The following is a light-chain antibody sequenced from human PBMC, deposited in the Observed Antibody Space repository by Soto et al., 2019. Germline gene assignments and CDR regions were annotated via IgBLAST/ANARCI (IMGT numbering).Light chain of an antibody. CDR1: QSVSSSY. CDR2: GAS. V-gene: IGKV3-20*01. Sequence: EIVLTQSPGTLSLSPGERATLSCRASQSVSSSYLAWYQQKPGQAPRLLIYGASSRATDIPDRFSGSGCGTDFTLIISRLEPEDFAVYYCQQYGSSPWTFGQGTKVEIK. J-gene: IGKJ1*01. CDR3: QQYGSSPWT.